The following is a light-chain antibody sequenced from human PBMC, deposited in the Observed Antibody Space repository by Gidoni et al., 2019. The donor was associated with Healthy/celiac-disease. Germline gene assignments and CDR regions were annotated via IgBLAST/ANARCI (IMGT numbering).Light chain of an antibody. Sequence: EIVMTQSPATLSVSPGERATLSCRASQSVSSNLAWYQPKPGQAPRLLIYGASPRATGIPARFSGSGSGTEFTLTISSLQSEDFAVYYCQQYNNWPPLFTFGPGTKVDIK. V-gene: IGKV3-15*01. CDR3: QQYNNWPPLFT. J-gene: IGKJ3*01. CDR2: GAS. CDR1: QSVSSN.